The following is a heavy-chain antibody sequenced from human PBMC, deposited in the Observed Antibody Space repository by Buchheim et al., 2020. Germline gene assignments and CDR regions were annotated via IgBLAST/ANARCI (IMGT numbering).Heavy chain of an antibody. J-gene: IGHJ6*03. V-gene: IGHV3-23*01. CDR1: GFTFSSYA. CDR2: ISGSGGST. CDR3: ARYYYYDSSGYYWVYYYYYYMDG. D-gene: IGHD3-22*01. Sequence: EVQLLESGGGLVQPGGSLRLSCAASGFTFSSYAMSWVRQAPGKGLEWVSAISGSGGSTYYADSVKGRFTFSSANSKNTLSLQMNSLRAEDTAVYYCARYYYYDSSGYYWVYYYYYYMDGWGKGTT.